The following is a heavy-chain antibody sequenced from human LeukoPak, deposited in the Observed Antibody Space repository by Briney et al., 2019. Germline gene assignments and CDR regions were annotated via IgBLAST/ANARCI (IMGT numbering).Heavy chain of an antibody. V-gene: IGHV4-59*13. D-gene: IGHD1-1*01. CDR3: AKKGEWGLEPGGFDP. CDR2: IYYSGTT. J-gene: IGHJ5*02. CDR1: GGSIRGYY. Sequence: SETLSLTCTVSGGSIRGYYWSWIRQPPGKGVEGIGFIYYSGTTNYNPSLKSRVTISVDTSKNQFSLKLTSVTAADTAVYYCAKKGEWGLEPGGFDPWGQGTLVTVSS.